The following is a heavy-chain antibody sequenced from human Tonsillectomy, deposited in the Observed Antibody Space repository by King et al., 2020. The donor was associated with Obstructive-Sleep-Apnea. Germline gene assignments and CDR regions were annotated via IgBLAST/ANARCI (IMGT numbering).Heavy chain of an antibody. CDR2: ISCDGVST. CDR1: GFTFDDYT. V-gene: IGHV3-43*01. CDR3: AREQLLRYFDWLSQGYFDY. J-gene: IGHJ4*02. D-gene: IGHD3-9*01. Sequence: VQLVESGGVVVQPGGSLRLSCAASGFTFDDYTMHWVRQAPGKGLELVSLISCDGVSTYYADSVKGRFTISRDNSKNSLYLQMNSLRTEDTALYYCAREQLLRYFDWLSQGYFDYWGQGTLVTVSS.